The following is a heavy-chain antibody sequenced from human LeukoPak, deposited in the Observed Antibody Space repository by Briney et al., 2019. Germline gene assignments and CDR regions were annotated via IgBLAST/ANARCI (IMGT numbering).Heavy chain of an antibody. CDR2: IRSRAGIV. D-gene: IGHD3-16*01. Sequence: GGSLRLSCLASGFTFNAYSMNRAPQAPGKGRGWISYIRSRAGIVSYADPVKGRFTISTDTAKSSLFLKMNGLSAADTAVYYCVRDYVYAFDIWGQGTMVTVSS. CDR1: GFTFNAYS. J-gene: IGHJ3*02. V-gene: IGHV3-48*01. CDR3: VRDYVYAFDI.